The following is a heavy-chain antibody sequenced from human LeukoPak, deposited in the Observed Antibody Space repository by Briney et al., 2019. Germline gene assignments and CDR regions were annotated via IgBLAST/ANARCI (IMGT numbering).Heavy chain of an antibody. V-gene: IGHV3-30*04. D-gene: IGHD4-17*01. J-gene: IGHJ4*02. Sequence: GGSLRLSCAASGFTFRSYSMHWVRQAPGKGLEWVAVISHDGSNKYYADSVKGRFTISRDNSKNTLYLQMNSLRTEDTAVYYCARDLATVTYYGSHFDYWGQGTLVTVSS. CDR3: ARDLATVTYYGSHFDY. CDR2: ISHDGSNK. CDR1: GFTFRSYS.